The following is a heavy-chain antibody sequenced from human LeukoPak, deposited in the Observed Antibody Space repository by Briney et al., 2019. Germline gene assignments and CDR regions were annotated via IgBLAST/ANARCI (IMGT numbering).Heavy chain of an antibody. D-gene: IGHD2-15*01. CDR3: ARQCSGGSCYASPYYFDC. CDR1: GYSFTSYW. CDR2: IYPGDSDT. Sequence: GESLKISCKGSGYSFTSYWIGWVRQMPGKGLEWMGIIYPGDSDTRYSPSFQGQVTISADKSISTAYLQWSSLKASDTAMYYCARQCSGGSCYASPYYFDCWGQGTLVTVSS. J-gene: IGHJ4*02. V-gene: IGHV5-51*01.